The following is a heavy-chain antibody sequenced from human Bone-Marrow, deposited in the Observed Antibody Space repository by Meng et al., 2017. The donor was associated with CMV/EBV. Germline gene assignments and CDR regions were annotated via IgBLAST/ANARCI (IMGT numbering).Heavy chain of an antibody. CDR1: GFTFSSYW. J-gene: IGHJ4*02. CDR2: ISGSGGST. Sequence: GESLKISCAASGFTFSSYWMSWVRQAPGKGLEWVSAISGSGGSTYYADSVKGRFTISRDNSKNTLYLQMNSLRAEDTAVYYCAKAYYYDSSGYYAPFDYWGQGTLVTVSS. D-gene: IGHD3-22*01. CDR3: AKAYYYDSSGYYAPFDY. V-gene: IGHV3-23*01.